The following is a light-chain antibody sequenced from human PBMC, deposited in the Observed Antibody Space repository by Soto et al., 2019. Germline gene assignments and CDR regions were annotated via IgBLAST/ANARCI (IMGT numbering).Light chain of an antibody. CDR2: GAS. Sequence: EIVLTQSPCTLSLSPGQRASLSCVSSQSVSSSYLAWYQQKPGQAPRLLIYGASSRATGIPDRFSGSGSGTDFTLTISRLEPEDFAVYYCQQYGNSPRTFGQGTKVDIK. CDR3: QQYGNSPRT. CDR1: QSVSSSY. J-gene: IGKJ1*01. V-gene: IGKV3-20*01.